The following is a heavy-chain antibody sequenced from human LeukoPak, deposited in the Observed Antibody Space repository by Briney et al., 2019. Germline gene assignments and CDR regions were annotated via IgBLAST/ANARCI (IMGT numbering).Heavy chain of an antibody. CDR1: GFTFGDYA. V-gene: IGHV3-49*04. J-gene: IGHJ6*03. CDR3: TRALAAAGTMSWWVWGYYYYYMDV. Sequence: PGGSLRLSCTASGFTFGDYAMSWVRQAPGKGLEWVGFIRSKAYGGTTEYAASVKGRFTISRDDSKSIAYLQMNSLKTEDTAVYYCTRALAAAGTMSWWVWGYYYYYMDVWGKGTTVTVSS. CDR2: IRSKAYGGTT. D-gene: IGHD6-13*01.